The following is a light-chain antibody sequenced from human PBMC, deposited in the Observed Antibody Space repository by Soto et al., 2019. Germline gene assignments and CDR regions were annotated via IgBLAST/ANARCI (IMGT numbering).Light chain of an antibody. J-gene: IGLJ1*01. V-gene: IGLV1-44*01. CDR3: AAWDDSLNGLV. CDR2: NNN. Sequence: QSVLTQPPSASGTPGQRVTISCSGSSSNIGSNTVNRYQQLPGTAPKLLIYNNNQRPSGVPDRVSGSKSGTSASLAISGLQSEDEADYYCAAWDDSLNGLVFGAGTKLTVL. CDR1: SSNIGSNT.